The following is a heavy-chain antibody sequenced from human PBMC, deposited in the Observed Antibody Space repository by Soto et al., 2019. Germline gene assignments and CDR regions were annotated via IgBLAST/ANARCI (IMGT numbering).Heavy chain of an antibody. Sequence: PSETLSLTCTVSGGSVSSDIYYWSSVRQLTGQGLEWLGYIYYSGSTRYNPSLRSRVTTSVDTSKNQFSLKLSFVSAADTAVYYCGCPRSGGSAFPLDGWRQGTRVTASS. V-gene: IGHV4-61*01. CDR2: IYYSGST. D-gene: IGHD2-15*01. J-gene: IGHJ6*02. CDR3: GCPRSGGSAFPLDG. CDR1: GGSVSSDIYY.